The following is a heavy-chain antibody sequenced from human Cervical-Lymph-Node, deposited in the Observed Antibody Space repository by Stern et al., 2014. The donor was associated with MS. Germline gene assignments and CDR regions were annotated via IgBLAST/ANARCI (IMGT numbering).Heavy chain of an antibody. D-gene: IGHD3-22*01. CDR2: ISSSSSYT. CDR3: ARDPSDSSGYYLPDY. CDR1: GFTFSDYY. J-gene: IGHJ4*02. Sequence: QVQLMESGGGLVKPGGSLRLSCAASGFTFSDYYMSWIRQAPGKGLEWVSYISSSSSYTNYADSVKGRFTISRDNAKISLYLQMNSLRAEDAAVYYCARDPSDSSGYYLPDYWGQGTLVTVSS. V-gene: IGHV3-11*06.